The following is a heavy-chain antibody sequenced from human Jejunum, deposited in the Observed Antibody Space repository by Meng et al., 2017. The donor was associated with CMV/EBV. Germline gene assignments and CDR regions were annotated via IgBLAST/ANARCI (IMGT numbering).Heavy chain of an antibody. V-gene: IGHV6-1*01. CDR1: GDSVSSNSSA. D-gene: IGHD3-10*02. J-gene: IGHJ4*02. CDR2: TYSRSKYYN. Sequence: HRQGPGHVEPAPTLSLTCATSGDSVSSNSSAWNWIRQYPSGGLEWLGRTYSRSKYYNAYALFVKSRITINPDTSKNQFSLQLNSVTPEDTAIYYCARDWGDVRGGFDFWGQGTLVTVSS. CDR3: ARDWGDVRGGFDF.